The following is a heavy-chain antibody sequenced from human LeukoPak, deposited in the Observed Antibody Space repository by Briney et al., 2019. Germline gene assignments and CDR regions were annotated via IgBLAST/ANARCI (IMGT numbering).Heavy chain of an antibody. D-gene: IGHD3-10*01. CDR1: GFTVSSNY. CDR2: IYSGGST. J-gene: IGHJ4*02. CDR3: AKDPMARGVIEGLTWFDY. V-gene: IGHV3-53*01. Sequence: GGSLRLSCAASGFTVSSNYMSWVRQAPGKGLEWVSVIYSGGSTYYADSVKGRFTISRDNSKNTLYLQMNSLRAEDTAVYYCAKDPMARGVIEGLTWFDYWGQGTLVTVSS.